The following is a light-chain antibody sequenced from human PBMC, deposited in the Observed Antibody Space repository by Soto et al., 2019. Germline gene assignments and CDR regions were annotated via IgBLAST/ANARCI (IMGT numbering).Light chain of an antibody. CDR2: DVS. J-gene: IGLJ1*01. CDR3: ASYTTSSTHV. CDR1: RSDVGGYSY. Sequence: QSVLTQPASVSGSPGQSIAISCTGTRSDVGGYSYVSWYQQQPGKAPKLVISDVSNRPSGVSDRFSGSKSGNTASLTISGLQTEYEADYYCASYTTSSTHVFGTGTKVTV. V-gene: IGLV2-14*01.